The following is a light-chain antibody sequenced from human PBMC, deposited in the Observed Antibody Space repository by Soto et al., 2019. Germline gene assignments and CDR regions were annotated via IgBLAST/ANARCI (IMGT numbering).Light chain of an antibody. CDR1: SSDVAAYNF. CDR3: SESTHTNTVI. Sequence: QSALTQPASVSGSPGQSITISCTGTSSDVAAYNFVSWYQQHPGEVPKLMIYEVIKRPSGISDRFSGSKSGNTASLTISGLHAEDDAYYYCSESTHTNTVIFGRGTQLTVL. CDR2: EVI. J-gene: IGLJ2*01. V-gene: IGLV2-14*03.